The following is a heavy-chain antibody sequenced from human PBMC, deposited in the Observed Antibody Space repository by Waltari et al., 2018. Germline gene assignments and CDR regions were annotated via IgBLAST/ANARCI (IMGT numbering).Heavy chain of an antibody. CDR3: ARVWAIAAGTASYYYALDV. D-gene: IGHD6-13*01. CDR1: GGSINNYY. J-gene: IGHJ6*02. CDR2: IYSSGST. Sequence: QVQLQESGPGLVKPSETLSLTCTLSGGSINNYYWTWIRQPAGKGLEWIGRIYSSGSTTTYNPSLKSRVSMSLDASKNQFFLRLTSVTAADTAVYFCARVWAIAAGTASYYYALDVWGQGTTVTVSS. V-gene: IGHV4-4*07.